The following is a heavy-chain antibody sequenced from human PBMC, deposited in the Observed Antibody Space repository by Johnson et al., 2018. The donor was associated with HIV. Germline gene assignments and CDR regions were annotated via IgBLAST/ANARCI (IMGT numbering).Heavy chain of an antibody. CDR2: ISGSGGST. D-gene: IGHD3-3*01. V-gene: IGHV3-23*04. CDR1: GFTFSSYA. Sequence: VQLVESGGGLVQPGGSLRLSCVASGFTFSSYAMTWVRQAPGKGLEWVSSISGSGGSTFYPGSVKGRFTISREDAKNSLYLQMNSLSAGDTAVYYCARGMYYNFWSGYGIRWDAFDIWGQGTMVTVSS. CDR3: ARGMYYNFWSGYGIRWDAFDI. J-gene: IGHJ3*02.